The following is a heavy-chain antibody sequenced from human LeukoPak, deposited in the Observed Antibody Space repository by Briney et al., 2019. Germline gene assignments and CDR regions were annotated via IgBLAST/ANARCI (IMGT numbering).Heavy chain of an antibody. Sequence: PSETLSLTCAVYGGSFSGYYWSWIRQPPGKGLEWIGEINHSGSTNYNPSLKSRVTISVDTSKNQFSLKLSSVTAADTAVYYRARHWMGIPSPNIFDYWGQGTLVTVSS. CDR3: ARHWMGIPSPNIFDY. CDR2: INHSGST. CDR1: GGSFSGYY. D-gene: IGHD2/OR15-2a*01. V-gene: IGHV4-34*01. J-gene: IGHJ4*02.